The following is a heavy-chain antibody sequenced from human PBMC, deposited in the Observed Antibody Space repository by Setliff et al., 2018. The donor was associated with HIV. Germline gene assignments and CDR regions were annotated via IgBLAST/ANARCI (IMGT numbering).Heavy chain of an antibody. V-gene: IGHV4-38-2*02. CDR2: IYHTGSS. CDR3: AREDYYYYGMDV. CDR1: GFSISSRYY. Sequence: TSETLSLTCDVSGFSISSRYYWGWIRQSPGKGLEWIGNIYHTGSSYYNPSLNDRATISLDTSKNQFSLKLSSVTAADTAVYYCAREDYYYYGMDVWGQGTTVTVSS. J-gene: IGHJ6*02.